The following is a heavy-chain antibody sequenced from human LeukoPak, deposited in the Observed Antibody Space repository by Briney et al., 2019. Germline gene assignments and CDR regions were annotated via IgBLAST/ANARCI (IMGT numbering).Heavy chain of an antibody. CDR3: SRAADSGDYVLS. J-gene: IGHJ5*02. CDR1: GGSISSYF. V-gene: IGHV4-59*01. Sequence: SETLSLTCTVSGGSISSYFWSWIRQPPGKGLEWIGYIYYTGSTNYNPSLKSRVTISGDTSKNQFSLKLSSVTAADTAVYYCSRAADSGDYVLSWGQGTLVTVSS. CDR2: IYYTGST. D-gene: IGHD4-17*01.